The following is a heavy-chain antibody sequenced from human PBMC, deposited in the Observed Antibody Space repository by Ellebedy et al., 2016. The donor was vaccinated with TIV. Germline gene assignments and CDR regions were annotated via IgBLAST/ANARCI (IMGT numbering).Heavy chain of an antibody. Sequence: GGSLRLXXAASGFTFSSYNVNWVRQAPGKGLEWVSAITSPGGYIHYADSVKGRFTISRDNAKSSLFLQMNSLRADDTAFYYCATSHNGFLNWGQGILVTVSS. J-gene: IGHJ4*02. CDR1: GFTFSSYN. V-gene: IGHV3-21*06. CDR2: ITSPGGYI. CDR3: ATSHNGFLN. D-gene: IGHD2-8*01.